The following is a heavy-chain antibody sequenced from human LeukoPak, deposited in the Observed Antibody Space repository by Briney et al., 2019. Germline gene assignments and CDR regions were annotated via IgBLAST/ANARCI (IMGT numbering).Heavy chain of an antibody. V-gene: IGHV3-49*04. CDR1: GFTFGDYA. D-gene: IGHD3-9*01. CDR3: TRAREGCDILTGYFL. Sequence: GRSLRLSCTASGFTFGDYAMSWVRQAPGKGLEWVGFIRSKAYGGTTEYAASVKGRFTISRDDSKSIAYLQMNSLKTEDTAVYYCTRAREGCDILTGYFLWGQGTLVTVSS. CDR2: IRSKAYGGTT. J-gene: IGHJ4*02.